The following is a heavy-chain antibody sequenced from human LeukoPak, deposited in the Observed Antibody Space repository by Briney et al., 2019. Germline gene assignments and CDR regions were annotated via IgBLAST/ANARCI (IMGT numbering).Heavy chain of an antibody. CDR3: ARGREGLY. Sequence: SETLSLTCTVSGGSISSGSYFWNWIRQPAGKGLEWIGRIYTTGSTSYNPSLKSRVTISVDTSMNQFSLKLSSVTAADTAVYYCARGREGLYWGQGTLVTVSS. CDR2: IYTTGST. J-gene: IGHJ4*02. D-gene: IGHD3/OR15-3a*01. V-gene: IGHV4-61*02. CDR1: GGSISSGSYF.